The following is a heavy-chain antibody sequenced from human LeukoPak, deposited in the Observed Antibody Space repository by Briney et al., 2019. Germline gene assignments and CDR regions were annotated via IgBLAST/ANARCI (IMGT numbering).Heavy chain of an antibody. D-gene: IGHD1-26*01. CDR3: ARGRSNYYGMDV. CDR2: IYYNGNT. J-gene: IGHJ6*02. Sequence: SETLSLTCTVSGGSINSYYWNWIRRPPGKGLEWIGYIYYNGNTNYSPSLKSRVTMSVDTSKNLFSLKVSSVTAADTAVYYCARGRSNYYGMDVWGQGTTVTVSS. V-gene: IGHV4-59*01. CDR1: GGSINSYY.